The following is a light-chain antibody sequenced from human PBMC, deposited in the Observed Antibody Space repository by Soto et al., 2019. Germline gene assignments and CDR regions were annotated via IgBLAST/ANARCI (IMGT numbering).Light chain of an antibody. CDR3: QQSYSTPYT. J-gene: IGKJ2*01. Sequence: DIQMTQSPSSLSASVGDRVTITCRASQSIGYNLNWYQQTPGKAPKFLIYAASSLQSGVPSRFSGSGSGTDFTLTISSLQPEDFATYYCQQSYSTPYTFGQGTKLEI. CDR1: QSIGYN. CDR2: AAS. V-gene: IGKV1-39*01.